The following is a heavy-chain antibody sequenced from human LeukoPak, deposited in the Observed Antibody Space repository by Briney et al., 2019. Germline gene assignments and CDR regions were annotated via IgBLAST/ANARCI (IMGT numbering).Heavy chain of an antibody. CDR1: GGSITSVSYS. CDR2: IYSSGST. Sequence: PSETLSLTCTVSGGSITSVSYSWSWIRQPAGKGLEWIGRIYSSGSTNSNPSLKSRVTISVDTSKNQFSLKLSSVTAADTAVYYCARDIAAAGISTFDYWGQGTLVTVSS. J-gene: IGHJ4*02. D-gene: IGHD6-13*01. CDR3: ARDIAAAGISTFDY. V-gene: IGHV4-61*02.